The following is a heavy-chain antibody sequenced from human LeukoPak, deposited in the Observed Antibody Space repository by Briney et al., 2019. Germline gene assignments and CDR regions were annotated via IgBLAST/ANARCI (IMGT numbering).Heavy chain of an antibody. CDR1: GGPISNTYF. D-gene: IGHD1-26*01. CDR3: ARHSGGSYAYAFDM. Sequence: SETPSLTCTVSGGPISNTYFWGWIRQPPGKRLEWIGTIDYSGTTYYNPSLKSRVTISVDTSKNHFSLKLSSVTAPDTAVYYCARHSGGSYAYAFDMWGQGTMVTVSS. CDR2: IDYSGTT. J-gene: IGHJ3*02. V-gene: IGHV4-39*01.